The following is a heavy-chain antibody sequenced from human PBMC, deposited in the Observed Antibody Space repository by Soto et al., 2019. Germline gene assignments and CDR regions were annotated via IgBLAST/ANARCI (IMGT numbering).Heavy chain of an antibody. Sequence: GGSLRLSCSASGFTFSSYAMHWVRQAPGKGLEYVSAISSNGGSTYYADSVKGRFTISRDNSKNTLYLQMSSLRAEDTAVYYCVKGGREAVAVYFDYWGQGTLVTVSS. CDR1: GFTFSSYA. CDR2: ISSNGGST. V-gene: IGHV3-64D*09. J-gene: IGHJ4*02. CDR3: VKGGREAVAVYFDY. D-gene: IGHD6-19*01.